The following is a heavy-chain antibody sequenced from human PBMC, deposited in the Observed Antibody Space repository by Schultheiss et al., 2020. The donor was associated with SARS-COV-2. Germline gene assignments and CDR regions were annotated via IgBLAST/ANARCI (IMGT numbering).Heavy chain of an antibody. CDR3: VRLGLGGNYLGYYYYGMDV. D-gene: IGHD4-23*01. CDR2: IYYSGST. Sequence: SETLSLTCTVSGGSISSYYWSWIRQPPGKGLEWIGYIYYSGSTNYNPSLKSRVTISVDTSKNQFSLKLSSVTAADTAVYYCVRLGLGGNYLGYYYYGMDVWGQGTTVTVSS. CDR1: GGSISSYY. J-gene: IGHJ6*02. V-gene: IGHV4-59*01.